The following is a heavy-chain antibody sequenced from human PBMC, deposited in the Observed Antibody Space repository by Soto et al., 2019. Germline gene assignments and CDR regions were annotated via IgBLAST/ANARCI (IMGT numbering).Heavy chain of an antibody. J-gene: IGHJ4*02. CDR3: ARDPVVPRYSSGLGGC. V-gene: IGHV1-18*01. CDR2: INANNGDT. D-gene: IGHD6-19*01. Sequence: QVHLVQSAAEVKQPGASVRVSCKVSGYTFTSHGITWVRQAPGQGLEYMAWINANNGDTNYAQKFQGRVTLTTDTFASTAYMELRSLTSEDTAVYYGARDPVVPRYSSGLGGCWGQGTLVTVSS. CDR1: GYTFTSHG.